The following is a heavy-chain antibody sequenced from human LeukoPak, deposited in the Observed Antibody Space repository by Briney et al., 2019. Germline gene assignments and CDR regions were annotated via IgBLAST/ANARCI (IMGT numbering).Heavy chain of an antibody. CDR2: IRYDGSNK. Sequence: GGSLRLSCAASGFTFSSYGMPWVRQAPGKGLEWVAFIRYDGSNKYYADSVKGRFTISRDNSKNTLYLQMNSLRAEDTAVYYCANARIAVAGNWGQGTLVTVSS. CDR1: GFTFSSYG. CDR3: ANARIAVAGN. V-gene: IGHV3-30*02. J-gene: IGHJ4*02. D-gene: IGHD6-19*01.